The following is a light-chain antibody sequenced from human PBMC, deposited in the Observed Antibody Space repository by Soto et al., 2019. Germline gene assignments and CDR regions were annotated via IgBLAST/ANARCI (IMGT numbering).Light chain of an antibody. J-gene: IGKJ1*01. CDR2: GAS. CDR3: QHYVTSLTT. Sequence: EIVFTQSPGTLSFSQGERATLSCGASQSVTSNYLAWYQQKPGQAPRLLIFGASFRVKGIPDRFIGSGSGTDFTLTISRLEPEDFAVYYCQHYVTSLTTLGQGTKVDIK. CDR1: QSVTSNY. V-gene: IGKV3-20*01.